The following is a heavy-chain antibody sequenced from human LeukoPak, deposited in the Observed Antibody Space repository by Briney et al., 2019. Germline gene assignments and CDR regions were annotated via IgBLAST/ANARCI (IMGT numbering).Heavy chain of an antibody. CDR1: GFTVSSNY. CDR2: IYSGGST. Sequence: GGSLRLSCAASGFTVSSNYMSWVRQAPGKGLEWVSVIYSGGSTFYADSVKGRFTISRDTTKNTLYLQMNSLINEDTAVYYCARGGLYVNTAMIRHWYFHIWGRGTLVTVSS. D-gene: IGHD5-18*01. V-gene: IGHV3-53*01. CDR3: ARGGLYVNTAMIRHWYFHI. J-gene: IGHJ2*01.